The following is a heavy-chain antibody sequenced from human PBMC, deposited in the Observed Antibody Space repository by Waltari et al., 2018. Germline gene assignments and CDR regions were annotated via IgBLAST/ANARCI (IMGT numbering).Heavy chain of an antibody. V-gene: IGHV3-23*01. CDR2: ISASSVVT. J-gene: IGHJ4*02. Sequence: EVQLLESGGGLVQSGGSQRLSCEVFGCSFSDYAMIWVRQAPGRGLQLVSFISASSVVTTYADSVKGRFTVSRDNSKNTLYLQMNNLRAEDTAIYFCAKDGKSTGYYYFFDHWGQGTLVTVSS. CDR1: GCSFSDYA. D-gene: IGHD3-22*01. CDR3: AKDGKSTGYYYFFDH.